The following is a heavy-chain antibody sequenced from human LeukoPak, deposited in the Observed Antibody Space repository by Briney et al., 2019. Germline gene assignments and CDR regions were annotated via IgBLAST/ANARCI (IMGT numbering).Heavy chain of an antibody. Sequence: ASVKVSCKASGYTFTSYDINWVRQATGQGLEWMGWMNPNSGNTGYAQKFQGRVTITRNTSISTAYMELSSLRSEDTAVYYCAMSFAEYYDFWSGSTQSFDYWGQGTLVTVSS. J-gene: IGHJ4*02. CDR2: MNPNSGNT. D-gene: IGHD3-3*01. CDR3: AMSFAEYYDFWSGSTQSFDY. CDR1: GYTFTSYD. V-gene: IGHV1-8*03.